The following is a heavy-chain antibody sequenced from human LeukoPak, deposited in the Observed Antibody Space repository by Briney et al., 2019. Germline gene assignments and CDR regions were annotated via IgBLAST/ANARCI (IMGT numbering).Heavy chain of an antibody. CDR1: GFTSSTYE. CDR3: ARMYYVGSGSLGEAFDV. Sequence: GGSLRLSCAASGFTSSTYEMNWVRQAPGKGLEWISYISESGGSIYADSVKGRFTISRDNAKNSLYLQMNSLRAEDTAMYYCARMYYVGSGSLGEAFDVWGQGTLVTVSS. J-gene: IGHJ3*01. V-gene: IGHV3-48*03. D-gene: IGHD3-10*01. CDR2: ISESGGS.